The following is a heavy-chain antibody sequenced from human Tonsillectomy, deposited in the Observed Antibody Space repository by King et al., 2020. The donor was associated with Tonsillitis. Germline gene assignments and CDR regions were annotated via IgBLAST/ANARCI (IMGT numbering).Heavy chain of an antibody. CDR3: AGDQAYTSLEY. CDR1: EFTFSSSW. D-gene: IGHD6-19*01. CDR2: IRPDGSEK. V-gene: IGHV3-7*04. Sequence: VQLVESGGGLVQPGGSLKLSCAASEFTFSSSWMTWIRQAPGKGLQWVATIRPDGSEKYYADSVKGRFTVSRDNAKNSLDLQMNSLRSEDTALYYCAGDQAYTSLEYRGQGTLVTVTS. J-gene: IGHJ4*02.